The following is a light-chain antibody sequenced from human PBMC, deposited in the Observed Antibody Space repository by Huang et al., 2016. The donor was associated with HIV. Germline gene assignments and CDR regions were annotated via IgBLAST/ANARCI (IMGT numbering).Light chain of an antibody. CDR3: QQYNTYPPT. CDR1: QGIRNY. Sequence: DIQMTQSPSSLSASVGDRVTITCRPSQGIRNYLAWFQQTPGQAPKSLIYAVSSWQSGVPSRFSGSGSGTDFTLTISSLQPEDFATYYCQQYNTYPPTFGQGTRLEIK. V-gene: IGKV1-16*01. J-gene: IGKJ5*01. CDR2: AVS.